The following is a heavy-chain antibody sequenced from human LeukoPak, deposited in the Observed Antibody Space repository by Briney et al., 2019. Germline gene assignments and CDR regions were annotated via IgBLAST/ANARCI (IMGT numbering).Heavy chain of an antibody. Sequence: VSCKASGYTFTGYYMHWVRQAPGQGLEWMGWINPNSGGTNYSQKFQGRVTMTRDTSISTAYMELSRLRSDHTAVYYCARAHRIVGATSNDYWGQGTLVTVSS. CDR1: GYTFTGYY. CDR2: INPNSGGT. D-gene: IGHD1-26*01. J-gene: IGHJ4*02. V-gene: IGHV1-2*02. CDR3: ARAHRIVGATSNDY.